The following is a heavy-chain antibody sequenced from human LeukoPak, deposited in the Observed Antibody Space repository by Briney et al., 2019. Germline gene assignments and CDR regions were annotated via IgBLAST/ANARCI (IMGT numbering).Heavy chain of an antibody. CDR2: ISSSSSYI. CDR1: GFTFSSYS. V-gene: IGHV3-21*01. CDR3: ARGGPYCTSTSCFGGLDY. D-gene: IGHD2-2*01. Sequence: GGSLRLSCAASGFTFSSYSMNWVRQAPGKGLEWVSSISSSSSYIYYADSVKGRFTVPRDNRKNSLNLQMNSLRAEDTAVYYCARGGPYCTSTSCFGGLDYWGRGTLVTVSS. J-gene: IGHJ4*02.